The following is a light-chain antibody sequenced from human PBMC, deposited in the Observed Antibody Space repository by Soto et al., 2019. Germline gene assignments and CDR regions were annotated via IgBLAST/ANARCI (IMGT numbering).Light chain of an antibody. CDR1: QSVSSSY. Sequence: EIVLMQSPGTLSLSPGERATLSSRASQSVSSSYLAWYQQKPGQAPRLLIYGASSRATGIPDRFSGSGSGTDFTLTISRLEPEDFAVYYCQQYGSSPPFTFGPGTKVEIK. V-gene: IGKV3-20*01. CDR3: QQYGSSPPFT. CDR2: GAS. J-gene: IGKJ3*01.